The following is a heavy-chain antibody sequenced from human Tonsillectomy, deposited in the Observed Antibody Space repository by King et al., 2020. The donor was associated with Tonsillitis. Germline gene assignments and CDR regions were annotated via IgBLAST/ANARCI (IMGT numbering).Heavy chain of an antibody. Sequence: VQLVESGGGLVQPGRSLRLSCAASGFTFDDYAMHWVRQAPGKGLEWVSGISWNSGSIGYVDSVKGRFTISRDNAKNSLYLQMNSLRAEDTALYYCAKDINGDYYDSSGYFDYWGQGTLVTVSS. CDR2: ISWNSGSI. D-gene: IGHD3-22*01. V-gene: IGHV3-9*01. CDR1: GFTFDDYA. J-gene: IGHJ4*02. CDR3: AKDINGDYYDSSGYFDY.